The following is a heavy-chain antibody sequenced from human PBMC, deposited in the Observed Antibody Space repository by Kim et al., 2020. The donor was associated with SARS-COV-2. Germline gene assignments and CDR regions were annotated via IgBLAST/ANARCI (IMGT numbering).Heavy chain of an antibody. D-gene: IGHD3-16*02. CDR3: ARAPSRMNYDYVWGSYRPPWFDP. CDR2: IYYSGST. CDR1: GGSISSGGYY. V-gene: IGHV4-31*03. J-gene: IGHJ5*02. Sequence: SETLSLTCTVSGGSISSGGYYWSWIRQHPGKGLEWIGYIYYSGSTYYNPSLKSRVTISVDTSKNQFSLKLSSVTAADTAVYYCARAPSRMNYDYVWGSYRPPWFDPWGQGTLVTVSS.